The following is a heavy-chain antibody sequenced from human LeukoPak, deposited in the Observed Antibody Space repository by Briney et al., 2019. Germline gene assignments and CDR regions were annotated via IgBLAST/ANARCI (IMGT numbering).Heavy chain of an antibody. J-gene: IGHJ3*02. CDR3: ARDIGTTVASDAFDI. CDR2: IYHSGST. Sequence: PSGTLSLTCAVSGGSISSSNWWSWVHQPPGKGLEWIGEIYHSGSTNYNPSLKSRVTISVDTSKNQFSLKLSSVTAADTAVYYCARDIGTTVASDAFDIWGQGTPVTVSS. V-gene: IGHV4-4*02. D-gene: IGHD4-23*01. CDR1: GGSISSSNW.